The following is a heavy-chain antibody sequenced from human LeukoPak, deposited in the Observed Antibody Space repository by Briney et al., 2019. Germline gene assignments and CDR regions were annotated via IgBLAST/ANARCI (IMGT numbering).Heavy chain of an antibody. Sequence: SETLSLTCIVSGGSISSSSYDWSWIRQPPGQGLEWIGYIYYSGSTNYNPSLKSRVTISVDTSKNQFSLKLSSVTAADTAVYYCASGYYDYVRGSYRYPFGYWGQGTLVTLSS. V-gene: IGHV4-61*01. CDR2: IYYSGST. J-gene: IGHJ4*02. CDR3: ASGYYDYVRGSYRYPFGY. CDR1: GGSISSSSYD. D-gene: IGHD3-16*02.